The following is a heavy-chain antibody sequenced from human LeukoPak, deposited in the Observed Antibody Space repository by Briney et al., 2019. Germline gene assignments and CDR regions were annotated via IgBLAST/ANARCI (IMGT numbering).Heavy chain of an antibody. V-gene: IGHV3-53*01. CDR2: IYSGGST. D-gene: IGHD6-19*01. CDR3: ARDSTIAVAGGAFDI. Sequence: GGSLRLSCAASGFTVSSNYMSWVRQAPGKGLEWVSVIYSGGSTYYADSVKGRFTISRDNSKNTLYLQMNSLRAEDTAVYYCARDSTIAVAGGAFDIWGQGTMVTVSS. CDR1: GFTVSSNY. J-gene: IGHJ3*02.